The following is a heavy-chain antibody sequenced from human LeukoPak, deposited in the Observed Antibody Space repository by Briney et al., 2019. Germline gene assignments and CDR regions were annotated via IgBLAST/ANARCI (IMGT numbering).Heavy chain of an antibody. D-gene: IGHD3-3*01. Sequence: GGSLRLSCAASGFTSSSYWMHWVRQAPGKGLVWVSRINSDGSNTTYADSVGGRFTISRDNAKNTLYLQMNSLRYEDTAVYFCARVAAPYDFWSGYFGREEYQYYYDMDVWGQGTTVTVSS. CDR1: GFTSSSYW. CDR3: ARVAAPYDFWSGYFGREEYQYYYDMDV. V-gene: IGHV3-74*01. J-gene: IGHJ6*02. CDR2: INSDGSNT.